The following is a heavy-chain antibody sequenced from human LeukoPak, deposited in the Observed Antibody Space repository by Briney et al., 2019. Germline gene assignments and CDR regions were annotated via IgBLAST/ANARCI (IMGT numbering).Heavy chain of an antibody. Sequence: SETQSPTCTVSGGSLSRSSYHWGWIRQPPGKGLEWNGNIYDSGTTYYNPSLKGRVTISIDTSKNQFYLKLSSVTAADTAVYYCARRRGITPNWFDPWGQGTLVAVSS. CDR3: ARRRGITPNWFDP. J-gene: IGHJ5*02. V-gene: IGHV4-39*01. CDR2: IYDSGTT. D-gene: IGHD3-10*01. CDR1: GGSLSRSSYH.